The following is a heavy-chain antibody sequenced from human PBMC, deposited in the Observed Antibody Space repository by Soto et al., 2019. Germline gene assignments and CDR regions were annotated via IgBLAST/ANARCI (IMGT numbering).Heavy chain of an antibody. D-gene: IGHD2-15*01. CDR1: GYTFTSYA. V-gene: IGHV1-3*01. J-gene: IGHJ6*02. CDR3: AATLGDLLLTYYYYGMDV. CDR2: INAGNGNT. Sequence: GASVKVSCKASGYTFTSYAMHWVRQAPGQRLEWMGWINAGNGNTKYSQKFQGRVTITRDTSASTAYMELSSLRSEDTAVYYCAATLGDLLLTYYYYGMDVWGQGTTVTVTS.